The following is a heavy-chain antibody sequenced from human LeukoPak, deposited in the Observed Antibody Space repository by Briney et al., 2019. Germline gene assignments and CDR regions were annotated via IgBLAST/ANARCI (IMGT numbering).Heavy chain of an antibody. V-gene: IGHV1-24*01. CDR1: GYTLTELC. CDR3: ASQFIVGATKGFFFDY. CDR2: FDPEDGET. D-gene: IGHD1-26*01. J-gene: IGHJ4*02. Sequence: ASVKVSCKVSGYTLTELCIHWVRQAPGKGLEWMGGFDPEDGETIYAQKFQGRVTMTRDTSISTAYMELSRLRSGDTAVYYCASQFIVGATKGFFFDYWGQGTLVTVSS.